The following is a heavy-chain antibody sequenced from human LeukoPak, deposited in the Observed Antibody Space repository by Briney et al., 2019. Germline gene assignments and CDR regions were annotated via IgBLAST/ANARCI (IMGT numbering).Heavy chain of an antibody. CDR2: IHTSGES. D-gene: IGHD1-26*01. J-gene: IGHJ4*02. Sequence: PSGTLSLTCTVSGAPISNYYWSWIRQTPEKGLEWMGHIHTSGESRYYPSLESRLTMSIDTSRNQLSLKLTSVSAADTAVYFCARLGSYHDFWGQGALVTVSS. CDR3: ARLGSYHDF. CDR1: GAPISNYY. V-gene: IGHV4-4*09.